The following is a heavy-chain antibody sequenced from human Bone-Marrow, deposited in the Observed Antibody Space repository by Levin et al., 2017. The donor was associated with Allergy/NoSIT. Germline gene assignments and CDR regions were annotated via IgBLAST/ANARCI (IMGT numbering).Heavy chain of an antibody. Sequence: ESLKISCAFYGGSFSEYYWNWIRQSPGKGLEWIGEISHSGNTNYNPSLKSRVTLSVDMSRNEFSLKLSSVTAADTAMYYCARGHWELDRFDNWAQGTLVTVSS. CDR3: ARGHWELDRFDN. V-gene: IGHV4-34*01. J-gene: IGHJ4*02. CDR2: ISHSGNT. CDR1: GGSFSEYY. D-gene: IGHD1-26*01.